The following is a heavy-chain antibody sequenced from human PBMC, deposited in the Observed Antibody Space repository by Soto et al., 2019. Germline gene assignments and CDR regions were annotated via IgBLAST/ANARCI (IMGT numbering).Heavy chain of an antibody. CDR1: GGSISSYY. CDR2: IYYSGST. J-gene: IGHJ5*02. Sequence: PSETLSLTCTVSGGSISSYYWSWIRQPPGKGLEWIGYIYYSGSTNYNPSLKSRVTISVDTSKNQFSLKLSSVTAADTAVYYCARDSYYYDSSGRPNWFDPWGQGTLVTVS. V-gene: IGHV4-59*01. CDR3: ARDSYYYDSSGRPNWFDP. D-gene: IGHD3-22*01.